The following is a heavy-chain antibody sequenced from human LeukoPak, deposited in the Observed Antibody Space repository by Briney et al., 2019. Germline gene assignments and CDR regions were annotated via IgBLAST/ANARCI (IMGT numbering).Heavy chain of an antibody. CDR3: ARHALTTINWFDP. Sequence: ASETLSLTCAVSGYSISSGYYWGWIRQPPGKGLEWIGSIYHSGSTYYNPSLKSRVTISVDTSKNQFSLKLSSVTAADTAVYYCARHALTTINWFDPWGRGTLVTVSS. V-gene: IGHV4-38-2*01. D-gene: IGHD3-22*01. CDR1: GYSISSGYY. J-gene: IGHJ5*02. CDR2: IYHSGST.